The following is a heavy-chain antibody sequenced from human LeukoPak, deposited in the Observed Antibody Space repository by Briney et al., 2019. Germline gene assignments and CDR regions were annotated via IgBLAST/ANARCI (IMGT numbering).Heavy chain of an antibody. J-gene: IGHJ5*02. CDR2: INWNGGST. V-gene: IGHV3-20*04. Sequence: GGSLRLSCAASGFTFSTYSMNWVRQAPGKGLEWVSGINWNGGSTGYADSVKGRFTISRDNAKNSLYLQMNSLRAEDTALYYCARVVSTVYWFDPWGQGTLVTVSS. CDR1: GFTFSTYS. CDR3: ARVVSTVYWFDP. D-gene: IGHD5/OR15-5a*01.